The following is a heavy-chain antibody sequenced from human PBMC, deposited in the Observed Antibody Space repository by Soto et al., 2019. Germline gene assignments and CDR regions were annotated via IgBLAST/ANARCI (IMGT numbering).Heavy chain of an antibody. CDR2: IRSKAYGGTT. J-gene: IGHJ6*02. CDR3: TSSYGDYYYYYGMDF. D-gene: IGHD4-17*01. Sequence: GSLRLSCTASGFTFGDYAMSWFRQAPGKGLEWVGFIRSKAYGGTTEYAASVKGRFTISRDDSKSIAYLQMNSLKTEDTAVYYCTSSYGDYYYYYGMDFWGQGTTVTVSS. V-gene: IGHV3-49*03. CDR1: GFTFGDYA.